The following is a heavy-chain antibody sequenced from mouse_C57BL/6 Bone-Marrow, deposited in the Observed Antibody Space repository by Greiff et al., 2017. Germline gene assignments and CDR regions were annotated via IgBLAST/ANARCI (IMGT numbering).Heavy chain of an antibody. Sequence: EVKLVESGPGLAQPSQTLSLTCSVSGYSITSDYWNWIRKIPGNKLEYMGYISYSGSTYYYPSPISRISITPDTSTNQSYLQLNAVTTEDRATYYCEGYTGDAMAYWGQGTSVTVSS. V-gene: IGHV3-8*01. CDR3: EGYTGDAMAY. CDR2: ISYSGST. J-gene: IGHJ4*01. CDR1: GYSITSDY.